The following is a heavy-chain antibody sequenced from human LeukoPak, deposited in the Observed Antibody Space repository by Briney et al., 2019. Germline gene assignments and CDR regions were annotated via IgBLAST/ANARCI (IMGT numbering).Heavy chain of an antibody. D-gene: IGHD3-3*01. CDR3: ARAPRITIFGVVPNWFDP. CDR1: GGSISSGGYS. V-gene: IGHV4-30-2*01. J-gene: IGHJ5*02. CDR2: IYHSGST. Sequence: SETLSLTCAVSGGSISSGGYSWSWIRQPPGKGLEWIGYIYHSGSTYYNPSLKSRVTISVDRSKNQFSLKLSSVTAADTAVYYCARAPRITIFGVVPNWFDPWGQGTLVTVS.